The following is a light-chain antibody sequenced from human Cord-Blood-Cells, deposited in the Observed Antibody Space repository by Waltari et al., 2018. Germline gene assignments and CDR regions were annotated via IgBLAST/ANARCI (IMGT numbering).Light chain of an antibody. J-gene: IGLJ3*02. CDR3: NSRDSSGNHLV. CDR1: RLSSYS. CDR2: GKN. Sequence: SSELTQDPAVSVALGQTVRITCQGARLSSYSARWYQQKPGQAPVLVIYGKNNRPSGIPDRFSGSSSGNTASLTITGAQAEDEADYYCNSRDSSGNHLVFGGGTKLTVL. V-gene: IGLV3-19*01.